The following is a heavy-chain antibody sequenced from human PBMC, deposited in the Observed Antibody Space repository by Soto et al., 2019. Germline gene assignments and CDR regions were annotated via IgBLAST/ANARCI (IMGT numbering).Heavy chain of an antibody. CDR2: ISGSGGST. J-gene: IGHJ3*02. CDR3: VPGWEQQLVLGAFDI. Sequence: GGSLRLSCAASGFTFSSYAMSWVRQAPGKGLEWVSAISGSGGSTYYADSVKGRFTISRDNSKNTLYLQMNSLRAEDTAVYYCVPGWEQQLVLGAFDIWGQGTMVTVSS. V-gene: IGHV3-23*01. D-gene: IGHD6-13*01. CDR1: GFTFSSYA.